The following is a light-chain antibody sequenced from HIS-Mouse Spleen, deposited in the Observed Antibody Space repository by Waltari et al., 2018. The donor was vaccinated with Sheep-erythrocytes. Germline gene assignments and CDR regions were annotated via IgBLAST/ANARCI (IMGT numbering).Light chain of an antibody. CDR3: SSYAGSNNWV. Sequence: QSALTQPPSASGSPGPSVTISCPGTSSDVGGYNYASWYQQHPGKAPKLMIYEVSKRPSGVPDRFSGSKSGNTASLTVSGLQAEDEADYYCSSYAGSNNWVFGGGTKLTVL. J-gene: IGLJ3*02. V-gene: IGLV2-8*01. CDR2: EVS. CDR1: SSDVGGYNY.